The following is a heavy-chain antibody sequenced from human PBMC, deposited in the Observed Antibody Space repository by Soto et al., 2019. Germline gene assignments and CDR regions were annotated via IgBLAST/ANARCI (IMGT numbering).Heavy chain of an antibody. V-gene: IGHV4-59*01. CDR2: IYYSGST. J-gene: IGHJ4*02. CDR1: GGSISSYY. D-gene: IGHD4-4*01. CDR3: ARGKASVTVTPFHY. Sequence: SETLSLTCTVSGGSISSYYWSWIRQPPGKGLEWIGYIYYSGSTNYNPSLKSRVTISVDTSKNQFSLKLSSVTAADTAVYYCARGKASVTVTPFHYSGQATLVTVSS.